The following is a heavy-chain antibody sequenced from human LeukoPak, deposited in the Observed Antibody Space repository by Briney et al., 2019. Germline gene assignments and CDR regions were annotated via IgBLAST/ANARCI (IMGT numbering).Heavy chain of an antibody. D-gene: IGHD3-10*01. CDR2: ISGSGGST. V-gene: IGHV3-23*01. CDR1: GFTFSSYA. Sequence: GGSLRLSCAASGFTFSSYAMSWVRQAPGKGLEWVSAISGSGGSTYYADSVKGRFTISRDNSKNTLYLQMNSLRAEDTAVYYCARAGGYYGSGSLWGGYYFDYWGQGTLVTVSS. CDR3: ARAGGYYGSGSLWGGYYFDY. J-gene: IGHJ4*02.